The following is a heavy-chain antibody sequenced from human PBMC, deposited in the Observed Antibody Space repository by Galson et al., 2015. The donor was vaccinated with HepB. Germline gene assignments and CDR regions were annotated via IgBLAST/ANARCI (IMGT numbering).Heavy chain of an antibody. J-gene: IGHJ4*02. CDR2: IKEDGSEK. CDR1: GFTFNHYW. Sequence: SLRLSCAASGFTFNHYWMSWVRQAPGKGLEWVANIKEDGSEKYYVDSVKGRFTISRDNARSALFLQMNSLRAEDTAIYYCTRCRHPFYYDNSGSLDYWGQGALVTVSS. D-gene: IGHD3-22*01. V-gene: IGHV3-7*01. CDR3: TRCRHPFYYDNSGSLDY.